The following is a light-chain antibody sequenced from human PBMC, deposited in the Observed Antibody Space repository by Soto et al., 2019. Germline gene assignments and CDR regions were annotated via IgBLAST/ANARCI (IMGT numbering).Light chain of an antibody. Sequence: EIVLTQSPGTLSLSPGERATLSCRASQSVGRDYLAWYQQKPGQAPRLLIYHASSRATGIPDRFSGSGSGTDLNLTISRLEHEDFAEFYCQQYASSPLTFGGGTKVEIK. V-gene: IGKV3-20*01. CDR1: QSVGRDY. CDR2: HAS. J-gene: IGKJ4*01. CDR3: QQYASSPLT.